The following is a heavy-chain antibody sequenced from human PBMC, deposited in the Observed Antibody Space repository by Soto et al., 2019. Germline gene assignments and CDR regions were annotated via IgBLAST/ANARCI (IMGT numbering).Heavy chain of an antibody. V-gene: IGHV3-30*19. CDR3: ARWGTTGGFDL. CDR1: GFMFKSYV. D-gene: IGHD3-16*01. J-gene: IGHJ4*02. CDR2: TSYDGNNK. Sequence: QLQLVESGGGVVQPGTSLRLSCTASGFMFKSYVMHWVRQAPGKGLEWVALTSYDGNNKYYGDSVKGRFTVSRDNSKNTLQLQMDSMRPEDTALYYCARWGTTGGFDLWGQGTLVSVSS.